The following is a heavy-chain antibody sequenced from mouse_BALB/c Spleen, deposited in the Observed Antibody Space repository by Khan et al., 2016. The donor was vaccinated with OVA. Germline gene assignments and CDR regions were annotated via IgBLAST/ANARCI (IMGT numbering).Heavy chain of an antibody. CDR3: AIRDYFDY. Sequence: QVQLKQSGPELVRPGVSVKISCKGSGYTFTDYSMHWVKQSHAKSLEWIGVISTDSVNTNYNQKFKGKATLTVDKSSSTAYMELARMTSEDSAIYYCAIRDYFDYWGHGTTLTVSS. J-gene: IGHJ2*01. V-gene: IGHV1S137*01. CDR2: ISTDSVNT. CDR1: GYTFTDYS.